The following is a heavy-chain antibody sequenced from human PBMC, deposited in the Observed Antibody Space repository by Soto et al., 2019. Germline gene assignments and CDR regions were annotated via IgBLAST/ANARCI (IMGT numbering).Heavy chain of an antibody. CDR2: IDPSDSYT. V-gene: IGHV5-10-1*01. D-gene: IGHD5-18*01. J-gene: IGHJ6*02. CDR1: GYSFTSYF. Sequence: ESLNISCKGSGYSFTSYFISWVRQMPGKGLEWMGRIDPSDSYTNYSPSFQGHVTISADKSISTAYLQWSSLKASDTAMYYCARTSMQSRGYSYGHGGMDVWGQGTTVTVSS. CDR3: ARTSMQSRGYSYGHGGMDV.